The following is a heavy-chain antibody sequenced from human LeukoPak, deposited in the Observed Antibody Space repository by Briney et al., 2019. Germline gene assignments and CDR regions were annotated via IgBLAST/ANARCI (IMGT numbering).Heavy chain of an antibody. D-gene: IGHD6-13*01. CDR1: GFTFSSYG. V-gene: IGHV3-30*02. J-gene: IGHJ5*02. Sequence: GGSLRLSCAASGFTFSSYGMHWVRQAPGKGLEWVAFIRYDGSNKYYADSVKGRFTISRDNSKSTLYLQMNSLRAEDTAVYYCAKSDSSSWYVWWFDPWGQGTLVTVSS. CDR3: AKSDSSSWYVWWFDP. CDR2: IRYDGSNK.